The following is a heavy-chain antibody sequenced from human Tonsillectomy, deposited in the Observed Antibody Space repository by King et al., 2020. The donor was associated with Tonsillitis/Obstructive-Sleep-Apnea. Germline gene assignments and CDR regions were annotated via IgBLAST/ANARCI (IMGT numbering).Heavy chain of an antibody. CDR3: ARDKVAAARLSWFDP. Sequence: QLVQSGAEVKKPGASVKVSCKASGYTFTSYAMHWVRQAPGQRLEWMGWINAGNGNTKYSQKFQGRVTITRDTSASTAYMELSSLRSEDTAVYYCARDKVAAARLSWFDPWGQGTLVTVSS. CDR2: INAGNGNT. D-gene: IGHD6-6*01. V-gene: IGHV1-3*01. CDR1: GYTFTSYA. J-gene: IGHJ5*02.